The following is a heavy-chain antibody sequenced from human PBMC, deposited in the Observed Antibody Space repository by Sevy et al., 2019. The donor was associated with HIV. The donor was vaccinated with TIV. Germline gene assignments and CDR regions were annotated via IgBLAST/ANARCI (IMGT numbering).Heavy chain of an antibody. CDR3: ATPGVTAAAGTDYYYMDV. CDR1: GFTFSSYA. CDR2: ISGSGGGT. V-gene: IGHV3-23*01. J-gene: IGHJ6*03. Sequence: GGSLRLSCAASGFTFSSYAMSWVRQAPGKGLEWVSAISGSGGGTYFADSVKCRFTISRANSKNTLYLQMNRLRAEDTAVYYCATPGVTAAAGTDYYYMDVWGKGTPVTVSS. D-gene: IGHD6-13*01.